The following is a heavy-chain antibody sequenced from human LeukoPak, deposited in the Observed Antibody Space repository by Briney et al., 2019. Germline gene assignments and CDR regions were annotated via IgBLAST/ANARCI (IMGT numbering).Heavy chain of an antibody. CDR1: GYSFTDYG. V-gene: IGHV1-18*01. CDR3: VRVSSSRGKLDAFDI. J-gene: IGHJ3*02. CDR2: TNTYNGNT. Sequence: GASVKVSCKASGYSFTDYGISWVRQAPGQELVCLGWTNTYNGNTNYAQNFQGRVTMTIDTSTNTAYMELRSLRSDDTAVYYCVRVSSSRGKLDAFDIWGQGTMVTVSS. D-gene: IGHD6-6*01.